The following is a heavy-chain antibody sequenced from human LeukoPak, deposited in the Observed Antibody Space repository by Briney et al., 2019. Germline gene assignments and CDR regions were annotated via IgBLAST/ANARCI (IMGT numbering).Heavy chain of an antibody. CDR1: GFTFSSYS. V-gene: IGHV3-7*01. CDR3: ARGEGTLFH. J-gene: IGHJ4*02. D-gene: IGHD1-26*01. CDR2: IKYDGSEM. Sequence: PGGSLRLSCAASGFTFSSYSMHWVRQAPGKGLEWVANIKYDGSEMYCVESVKGRFTISRDNAQNSLYLQMNSLRGEDTAVYYCARGEGTLFHWGQGTLVTVSS.